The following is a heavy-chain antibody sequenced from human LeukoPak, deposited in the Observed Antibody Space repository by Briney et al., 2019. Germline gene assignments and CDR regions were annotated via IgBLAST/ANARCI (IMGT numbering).Heavy chain of an antibody. D-gene: IGHD4-17*01. CDR3: AREQYGDAHY. Sequence: ASVKVSCKASGYTFTVYYKHWVRQAPGQGLEWMGWINPNSGGTNYAQKFQGRVTMTRDTSISTAYMELSRLRSDDTAVYYCAREQYGDAHYWGQGTLVTVSS. J-gene: IGHJ4*02. CDR2: INPNSGGT. V-gene: IGHV1-2*02. CDR1: GYTFTVYY.